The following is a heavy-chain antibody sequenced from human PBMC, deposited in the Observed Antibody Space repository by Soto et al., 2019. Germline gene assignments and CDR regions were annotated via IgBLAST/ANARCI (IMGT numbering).Heavy chain of an antibody. CDR1: GGSISSGDYY. CDR2: IYYSGST. J-gene: IGHJ4*02. V-gene: IGHV4-30-4*01. CDR3: ARVLPDSSGYWRCDGFDY. Sequence: SETLSLTCTVSGGSISSGDYYWSWIRQPPGKGLEWIGYIYYSGSTYYNPSLKSRVTISVDTSKNQFSLKLSSVTAADTAVYYCARVLPDSSGYWRCDGFDYWGQGTLVTVSS. D-gene: IGHD3-22*01.